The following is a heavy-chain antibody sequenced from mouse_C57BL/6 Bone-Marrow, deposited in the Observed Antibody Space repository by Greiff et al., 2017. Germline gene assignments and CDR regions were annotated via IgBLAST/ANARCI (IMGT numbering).Heavy chain of an antibody. D-gene: IGHD1-1*01. J-gene: IGHJ4*01. CDR2: IDPANGNT. V-gene: IGHV14-3*01. CDR1: GFNIKNTY. CDR3: ARSAYYYVSSHRYYYAMDY. Sequence: EVQLQQSVAELVRPGASVKLSCTASGFNIKNTYMHWVKQRPEQGLEWIGRIDPANGNTKYAPKFQGKATITAATSSNTAYLQLSSLTSEDTAIYYCARSAYYYVSSHRYYYAMDYWGQGTSVTVSS.